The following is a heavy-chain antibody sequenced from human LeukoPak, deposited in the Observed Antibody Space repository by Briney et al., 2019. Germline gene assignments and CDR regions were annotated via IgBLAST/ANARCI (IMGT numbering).Heavy chain of an antibody. Sequence: TLSLTCTASGGSISSSNYYWSWIRQPAGKGLEWIGRIYTSGTTNYNPSLKSRVTISIDTSKNQFSLKLSSVTAADTAVYYCARGLWFGDENPPYFDYWGQGTLVTVSS. D-gene: IGHD3-10*01. CDR2: IYTSGTT. CDR3: ARGLWFGDENPPYFDY. J-gene: IGHJ4*02. V-gene: IGHV4-61*02. CDR1: GGSISSSNYY.